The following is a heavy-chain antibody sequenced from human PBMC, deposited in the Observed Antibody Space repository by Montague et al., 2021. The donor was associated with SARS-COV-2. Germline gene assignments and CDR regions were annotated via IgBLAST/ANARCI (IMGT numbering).Heavy chain of an antibody. CDR3: ARGSGNSADYYNYTMDV. CDR2: IYHNGST. V-gene: IGHV4-59*01. J-gene: IGHJ6*02. D-gene: IGHD4-23*01. Sequence: SETLSLTCTVSGGSISSYYWTWIRQPPGKGPESIGYIYHNGSTKYNPSLKSRVTISVDTSKNQFSLKLSSVSVADTAVYYCARGSGNSADYYNYTMDVWGQGTTVTVFS. CDR1: GGSISSYY.